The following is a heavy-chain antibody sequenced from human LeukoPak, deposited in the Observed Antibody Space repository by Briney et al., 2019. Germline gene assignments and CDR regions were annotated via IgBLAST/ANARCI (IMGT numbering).Heavy chain of an antibody. J-gene: IGHJ3*02. CDR3: ARLSSSSWYIAFDI. V-gene: IGHV4-39*01. Sequence: PSETLSLTCTVSGGSISSSSYYWGWIRQPPGEGLEWIGSIYYSGSTYYNPSLKSRVTISVDTSKNQFSLKLSSVTAADTAVYYCARLSSSSWYIAFDIWGQGTMVTVSS. CDR2: IYYSGST. CDR1: GGSISSSSYY. D-gene: IGHD6-13*01.